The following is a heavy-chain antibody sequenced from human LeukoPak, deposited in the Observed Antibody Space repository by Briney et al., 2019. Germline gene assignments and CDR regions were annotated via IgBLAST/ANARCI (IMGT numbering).Heavy chain of an antibody. J-gene: IGHJ4*02. V-gene: IGHV3-33*01. CDR3: ARDYYDFWSGTIMSY. CDR1: GFTFSSYG. Sequence: GGSLRLSCAASGFTFSSYGMHWVRQAPGKGLEWVAVIWYDGSNKYYADSVKGRFTISRDNSKNTLYLQMNSLRAEDTAVYYCARDYYDFWSGTIMSYWGQGTLVTVSS. CDR2: IWYDGSNK. D-gene: IGHD3-3*01.